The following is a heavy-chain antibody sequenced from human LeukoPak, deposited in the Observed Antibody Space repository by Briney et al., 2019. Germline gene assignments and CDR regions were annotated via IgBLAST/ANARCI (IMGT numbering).Heavy chain of an antibody. J-gene: IGHJ5*01. D-gene: IGHD6-19*01. V-gene: IGHV1-69*13. CDR2: IIPIFGTA. Sequence: ASVKVSCKASGGTFSSYAISWVRQASGQGLEWMGGIIPIFGTANYAQKFQGRVTITADESTSTAYMELSSLRNEDTAFYYCARVAVAGPTGWFDSWGQGTLVTVSS. CDR1: GGTFSSYA. CDR3: ARVAVAGPTGWFDS.